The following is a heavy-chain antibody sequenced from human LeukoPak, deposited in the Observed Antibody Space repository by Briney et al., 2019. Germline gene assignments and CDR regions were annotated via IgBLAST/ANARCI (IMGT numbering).Heavy chain of an antibody. V-gene: IGHV4-59*01. CDR1: GGSISSYY. CDR3: ARSVLATVTPDY. J-gene: IGHJ4*02. CDR2: IYYSGST. Sequence: SETLSLTCTVSGGSISSYYWCWIRQPPGKGLEWIGYIYYSGSTNYNPSLKSRVTISVDTSKNQFSLKLSSVTAADTAVYYCARSVLATVTPDYWGQGTLVTVSS. D-gene: IGHD4-17*01.